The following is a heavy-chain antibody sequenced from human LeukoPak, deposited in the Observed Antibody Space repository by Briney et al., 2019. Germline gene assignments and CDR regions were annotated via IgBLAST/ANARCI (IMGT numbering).Heavy chain of an antibody. J-gene: IGHJ4*02. CDR1: GGSISSYY. V-gene: IGHV4-59*08. Sequence: SETLSLTCTVSGGSISSYYWSWIRQPPGKGLEWIGYIYYSGSTKYNPSLKSRVTISVDTSKNQFSLKLNSVTAADTAVYYCARANPYSGSYYGSFDYWGQGTLVTVSS. CDR3: ARANPYSGSYYGSFDY. CDR2: IYYSGST. D-gene: IGHD1-26*01.